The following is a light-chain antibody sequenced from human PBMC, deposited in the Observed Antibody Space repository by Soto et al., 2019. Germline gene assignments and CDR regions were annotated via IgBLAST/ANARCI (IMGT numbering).Light chain of an antibody. V-gene: IGKV2-28*01. CDR1: QSLLYSNGYNY. CDR3: MQALQVPHT. Sequence: DIVMTQSPLSLPVTPGEPVSISRRSSQSLLYSNGYNYLDWYLQKPGQSPQLLIYLGSNRASGVPDRFSGSASGTDFTLKISRVEAEDVGVYYCMQALQVPHTFGQGTKLEIK. CDR2: LGS. J-gene: IGKJ2*01.